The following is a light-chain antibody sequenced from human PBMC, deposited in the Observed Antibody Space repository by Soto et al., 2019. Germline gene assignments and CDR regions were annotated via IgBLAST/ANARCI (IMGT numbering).Light chain of an antibody. CDR3: QQLNSYPPT. V-gene: IGKV1-39*01. J-gene: IGKJ1*01. CDR2: AAS. Sequence: DIQMTQSPSSLSASVGDRVTITCRASQSISTYLNWYQQKAGLAPKLLIYAASSLQSGVPSRFSGSGSGTDFTLTISSLQPEDFATYYCQQLNSYPPTFGQGTKVDIK. CDR1: QSISTY.